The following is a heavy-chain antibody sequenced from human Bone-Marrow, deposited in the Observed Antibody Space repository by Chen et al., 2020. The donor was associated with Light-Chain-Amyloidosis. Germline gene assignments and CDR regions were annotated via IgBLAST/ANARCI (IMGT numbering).Heavy chain of an antibody. Sequence: QVNLVESGGGVVQPGGSLRLSCAASGFAFSSYGMHWVRQAPGKGLEWVALIRYDGSNKFYSDSVKGRFAISRDNAKNSLYLQMNNLRAEDTAVYYCARRVTYSSSSIYFDYWGQGTLVTVSS. CDR1: GFAFSSYG. CDR3: ARRVTYSSSSIYFDY. CDR2: IRYDGSNK. J-gene: IGHJ4*02. V-gene: IGHV3-30*02. D-gene: IGHD6-6*01.